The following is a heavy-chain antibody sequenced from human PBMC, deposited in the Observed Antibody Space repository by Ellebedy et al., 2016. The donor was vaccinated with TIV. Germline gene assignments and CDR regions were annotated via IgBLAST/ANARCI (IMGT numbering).Heavy chain of an antibody. J-gene: IGHJ4*02. CDR1: GGSISNYY. Sequence: SETLSLTCTVSGGSISNYYWSWIRQPPGKGLEWIGYIFYSGSTNYNPSLKSRVTISVDTSKNQFSLKLSSVTAADTAMYFCARTIAVAGTFSFDYWGQGTLATVSS. D-gene: IGHD6-19*01. CDR2: IFYSGST. V-gene: IGHV4-59*01. CDR3: ARTIAVAGTFSFDY.